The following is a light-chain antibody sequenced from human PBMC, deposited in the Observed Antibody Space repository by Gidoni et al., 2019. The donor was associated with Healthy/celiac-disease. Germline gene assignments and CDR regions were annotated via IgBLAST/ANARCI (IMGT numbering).Light chain of an antibody. V-gene: IGKV1-NL1*01. CDR2: AAS. CDR1: QGISKS. Sequence: DIQMTQSPSSLSASVGDRVTITCRASQGISKSLAWYQQKPGKAPKLLLYAASRLESGVPSRFSGSGSGTDYTLTISSLQPEDFATYYCQQYYSTPGNTFGQRTKLEIK. CDR3: QQYYSTPGNT. J-gene: IGKJ2*01.